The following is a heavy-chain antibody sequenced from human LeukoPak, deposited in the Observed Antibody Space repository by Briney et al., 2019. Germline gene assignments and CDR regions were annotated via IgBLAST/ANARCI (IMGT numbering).Heavy chain of an antibody. V-gene: IGHV3-23*01. D-gene: IGHD6-13*01. CDR2: ISGSGGST. Sequence: GGSLRLSCAAPGFTFGSYAISWVRQAPGMGLEWVSAISGSGGSTYYADSVKGRFTISIDNSKNTLYLQMNSLRAEDTAVYYCAKSMRIAAAGTGVDYWGQGTLLTVSS. CDR1: GFTFGSYA. J-gene: IGHJ4*02. CDR3: AKSMRIAAAGTGVDY.